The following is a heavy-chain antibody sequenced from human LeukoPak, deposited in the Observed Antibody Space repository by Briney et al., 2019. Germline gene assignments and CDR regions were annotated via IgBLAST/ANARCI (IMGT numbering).Heavy chain of an antibody. J-gene: IGHJ4*02. CDR3: ARLDCSSTSCYDYFDY. Sequence: GSLRLSCAASGFTFSSYAMSWVRQAPGKGLEWIGSIYYSGSTYYNPSLKSRVTISVDTSKNQFSLKLSSVTAADTAVYYCARLDCSSTSCYDYFDYWGQGTLVTVSS. V-gene: IGHV4-39*01. CDR2: IYYSGST. CDR1: GFTFSSYA. D-gene: IGHD2-2*01.